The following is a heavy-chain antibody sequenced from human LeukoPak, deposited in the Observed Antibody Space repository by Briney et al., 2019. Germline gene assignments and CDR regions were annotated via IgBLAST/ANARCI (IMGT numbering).Heavy chain of an antibody. CDR2: IWYDGSNK. Sequence: GGSLRLSCAASGFTFSSYGMHWVRQVPGKGLEWVAVIWYDGSNKYYADSVKGRFTISRDNSKNTLYLQMNSLRAEDTAVYYCARNTYSSSWYKPGGNWFDPWGQGTLVTVSS. D-gene: IGHD6-13*01. CDR3: ARNTYSSSWYKPGGNWFDP. CDR1: GFTFSSYG. V-gene: IGHV3-33*01. J-gene: IGHJ5*02.